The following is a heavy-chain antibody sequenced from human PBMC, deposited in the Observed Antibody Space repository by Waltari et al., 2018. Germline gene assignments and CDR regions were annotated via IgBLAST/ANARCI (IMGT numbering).Heavy chain of an antibody. D-gene: IGHD3-10*01. J-gene: IGHJ4*02. CDR1: GDSIKTDTYY. V-gene: IGHV4-39*01. CDR2: IHSSGTT. Sequence: QVQLQESGPGMLRPSETLSLTCTVSGDSIKTDTYYWGWIRQSPGKGLECIGTIHSSGTTYVAASLEPRVTISVDTFNNRFSLNLRSATAADTAVYFCARLVWFGAWIDNWGQGSLVTVSS. CDR3: ARLVWFGAWIDN.